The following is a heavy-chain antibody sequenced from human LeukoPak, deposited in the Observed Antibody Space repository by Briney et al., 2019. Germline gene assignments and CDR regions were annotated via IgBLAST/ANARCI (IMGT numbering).Heavy chain of an antibody. D-gene: IGHD2-21*02. CDR2: IYHSGST. CDR1: GGSISSGGYS. Sequence: SQTLSLTCAVSGGSISSGGYSWSWIRQPPGKGLEWIGYIYHSGSTYYNPSLKSRVTISVDTSKNQFSLKLSSVTAADTAVYYCARQPLGFCGGDCYSGYFQHWGQGTLVTVSS. V-gene: IGHV4-30-2*03. CDR3: ARQPLGFCGGDCYSGYFQH. J-gene: IGHJ1*01.